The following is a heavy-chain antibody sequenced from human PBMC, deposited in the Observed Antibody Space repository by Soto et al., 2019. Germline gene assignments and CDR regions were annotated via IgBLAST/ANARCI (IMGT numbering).Heavy chain of an antibody. Sequence: LRLSCAASGFTFSSYEMNWVSQAPGKGLEWVSYISSSGSTIYYADSVKGRFTISRDNSKNTLYLQMNSLRAEDTAVYYCARDHGGQSGNFILDNWCQGTPVTVSS. D-gene: IGHD3-16*01. J-gene: IGHJ4*02. CDR1: GFTFSSYE. CDR3: ARDHGGQSGNFILDN. V-gene: IGHV3-48*03. CDR2: ISSSGSTI.